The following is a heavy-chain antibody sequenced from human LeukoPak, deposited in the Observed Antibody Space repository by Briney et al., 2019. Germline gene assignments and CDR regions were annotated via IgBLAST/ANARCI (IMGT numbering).Heavy chain of an antibody. V-gene: IGHV3-23*01. CDR1: GFTFSNYA. J-gene: IGHJ4*02. CDR3: ARDTVRLGARGEKGDFFDC. D-gene: IGHD3-16*01. Sequence: GGSLRLSCAASGFTFSNYAMSWVRQAPGKGLEWVSAIGVNTYYTDSVKGRFTISRDNAKNTPYMQMNRLSAEDTALYYCARDTVRLGARGEKGDFFDCWGQGTLVTVSS. CDR2: IGVNT.